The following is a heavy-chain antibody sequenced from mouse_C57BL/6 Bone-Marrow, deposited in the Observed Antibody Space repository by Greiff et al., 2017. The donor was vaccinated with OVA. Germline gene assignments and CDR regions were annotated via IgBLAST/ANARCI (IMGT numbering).Heavy chain of an antibody. Sequence: QVQLKEYGAELVRPGASVTLSCKASGYTFTDYEMHWVKQTPVHGLEWIGAIDPETGGTAYNQKFKGKAILTADKSSSTAYMALRSLTSEDSAVYYCTRGPYYCGSSYRQYWGQGTTLTVSS. CDR2: IDPETGGT. D-gene: IGHD1-1*01. V-gene: IGHV1-15*01. CDR1: GYTFTDYE. J-gene: IGHJ2*01. CDR3: TRGPYYCGSSYRQY.